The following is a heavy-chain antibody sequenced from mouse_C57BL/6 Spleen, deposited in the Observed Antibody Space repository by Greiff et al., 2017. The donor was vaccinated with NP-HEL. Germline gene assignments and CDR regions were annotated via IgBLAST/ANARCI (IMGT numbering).Heavy chain of an antibody. CDR3: ARDRGTTVWYFDV. V-gene: IGHV5-16*01. J-gene: IGHJ1*03. D-gene: IGHD1-1*01. CDR1: GFTFSDYY. Sequence: EVHLVESEGGLVQPGSSMKLSCTASGFTFSDYYMAWVRQVPEKGLEWVANINYDGSSTYYLDSLKSRFIISRDNAKNILYLQMSSLKSEDTATYYGARDRGTTVWYFDVWGTGTTVTVSS. CDR2: INYDGSST.